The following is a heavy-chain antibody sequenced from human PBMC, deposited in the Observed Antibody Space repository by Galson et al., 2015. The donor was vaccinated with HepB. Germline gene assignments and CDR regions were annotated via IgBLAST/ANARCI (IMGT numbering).Heavy chain of an antibody. Sequence: SLRLSCAASGFTFSSYAMSWVRQAPGKGLEWVSAISGSGGSTYYADSVKGRFTISRDNSKNTLYLQMNSLRAEDTAVYYCAKVGYGSGSYYQIDAFDIWGQGTMVTVSS. D-gene: IGHD3-10*01. V-gene: IGHV3-23*01. CDR1: GFTFSSYA. J-gene: IGHJ3*02. CDR2: ISGSGGST. CDR3: AKVGYGSGSYYQIDAFDI.